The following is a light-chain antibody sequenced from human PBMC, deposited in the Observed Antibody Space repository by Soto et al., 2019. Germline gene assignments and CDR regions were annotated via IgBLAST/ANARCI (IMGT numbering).Light chain of an antibody. V-gene: IGKV3D-20*02. CDR1: QNVSSNS. CDR3: QQRSNWPLT. Sequence: EVVLTPSPGTLSLSPGERATLSCRASQNVSSNSLAWNQQKPGPAPRLLIYGASSRATGIPARFSGSGSGTDFTLTISSLEPEDFAVYYCQQRSNWPLTFGGGTKGDIK. CDR2: GAS. J-gene: IGKJ4*01.